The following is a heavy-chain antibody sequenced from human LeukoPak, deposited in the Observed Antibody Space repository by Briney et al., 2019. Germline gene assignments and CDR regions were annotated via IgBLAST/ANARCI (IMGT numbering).Heavy chain of an antibody. CDR1: GYIFTSYW. V-gene: IGHV5-51*01. J-gene: IGHJ2*01. CDR3: ARQPRSGYCSSTSCFLWYFDL. Sequence: GGSLQISCKGSGYIFTSYWIGWVRQMPGKGLEWMGIIYPGDSDTRYSPSFQGQVTISADKSISTAYLQWSSLKASDTAMYYCARQPRSGYCSSTSCFLWYFDLWGRGTLVTVSS. D-gene: IGHD2-2*01. CDR2: IYPGDSDT.